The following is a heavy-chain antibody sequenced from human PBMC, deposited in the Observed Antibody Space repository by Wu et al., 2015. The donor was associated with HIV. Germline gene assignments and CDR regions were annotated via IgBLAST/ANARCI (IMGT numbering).Heavy chain of an antibody. CDR1: GTSVSSDYY. D-gene: IGHD3-22*01. CDR2: INHSGST. CDR3: ASVSYYDSSPRDLNYGMDV. J-gene: IGHJ6*02. Sequence: VKPSETLSLTCVVSGTSVSSDYYWGWIRQTPGKGLEWIGEINHSGSTNYNPSLKSRVTISVDTSKNQFSLKLSSVTAADTAVYYCASVSYYDSSPRDLNYGMDVWGQGTTVTVSS. V-gene: IGHV4-38-2*01.